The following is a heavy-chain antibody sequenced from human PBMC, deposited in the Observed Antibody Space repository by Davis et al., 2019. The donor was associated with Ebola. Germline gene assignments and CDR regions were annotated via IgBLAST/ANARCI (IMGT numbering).Heavy chain of an antibody. J-gene: IGHJ4*02. CDR1: GFTFSSYA. V-gene: IGHV3-23*01. D-gene: IGHD2-15*01. CDR2: ISGSGGST. CDR3: AKDCEWGVVVVAATPYFDY. Sequence: GGSLRLSCAASGFTFSSYAMSWVRQAPGKGLEWVSAISGSGGSTYYADSVKGRFTISRDNSKNTLYLQMNSLRAEDTAVYYCAKDCEWGVVVVAATPYFDYWGQGTLVTVSS.